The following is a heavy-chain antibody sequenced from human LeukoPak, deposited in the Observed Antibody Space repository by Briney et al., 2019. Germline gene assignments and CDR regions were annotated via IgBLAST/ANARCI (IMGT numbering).Heavy chain of an antibody. D-gene: IGHD6-13*01. V-gene: IGHV4-39*01. CDR3: ARPLSGSSSWHGDAFDI. CDR1: GGSISSSTYY. Sequence: PSETLSLTCTVSGGSISSSTYYWGWIRQPPGKGLEWIGSIYYSGSTYYNASLRSRVTISANTSKNQFSLKLSSVTAADTAVYYCARPLSGSSSWHGDAFDIWGQGTMVTVSS. J-gene: IGHJ3*02. CDR2: IYYSGST.